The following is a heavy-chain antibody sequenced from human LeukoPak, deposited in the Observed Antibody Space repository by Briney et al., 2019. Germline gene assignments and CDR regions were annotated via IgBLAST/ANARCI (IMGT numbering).Heavy chain of an antibody. Sequence: PGGSPRLSCAASGFSFTRYPMHWVRQAPGKGLEYVSGISDDGGSTYYADSVKGRFTISRDNSKNTLSLQMGSLRIEDTAVYYCARDQVPHMVRGVLPFWGQGTLVTVSS. D-gene: IGHD3-10*01. CDR1: GFSFTRYP. V-gene: IGHV3-64*02. CDR3: ARDQVPHMVRGVLPF. J-gene: IGHJ4*02. CDR2: ISDDGGST.